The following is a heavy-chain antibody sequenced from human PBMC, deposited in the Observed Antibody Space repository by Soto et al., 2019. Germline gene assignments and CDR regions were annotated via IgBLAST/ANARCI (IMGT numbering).Heavy chain of an antibody. Sequence: SLTCTVSGDSIKNYYWSWIRQPAGKGLAWIGRIYSTGSTNYNPSLRSRVTMSVDTSKNQLSLKLRSVTAADTAVYYCARDKYSSNWYHFDYWGQGALVTVSS. CDR1: GDSIKNYY. CDR3: ARDKYSSNWYHFDY. J-gene: IGHJ4*02. CDR2: IYSTGST. D-gene: IGHD6-13*01. V-gene: IGHV4-4*07.